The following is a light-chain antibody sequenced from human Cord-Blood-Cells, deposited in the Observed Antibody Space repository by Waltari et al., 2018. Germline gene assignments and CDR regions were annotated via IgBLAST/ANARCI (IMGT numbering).Light chain of an antibody. CDR2: DAS. V-gene: IGKV3-11*01. Sequence: EIVLTQHPAPLSLSPGERSTLSCRASQSVSSYLAWYQQKPGQAPRLLIYDASNRATGIPARFSSSGSGTDFTLTISSLEPEDFAVYYCQQRSNWPPDYTFGQGTKLEIK. CDR3: QQRSNWPPDYT. J-gene: IGKJ2*01. CDR1: QSVSSY.